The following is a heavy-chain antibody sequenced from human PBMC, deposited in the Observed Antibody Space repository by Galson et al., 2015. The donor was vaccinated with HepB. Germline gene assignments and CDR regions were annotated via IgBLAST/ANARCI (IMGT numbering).Heavy chain of an antibody. CDR3: ARDRVPAAFGH. V-gene: IGHV4-39*07. CDR2: MCYSGST. J-gene: IGHJ4*02. D-gene: IGHD2-2*01. CDR1: GDSINSNKDY. Sequence: ETLSLTCSVSGDSINSNKDYWGWIRQPPGKGLEWIGSMCYSGSTYYNSSLKDRVIISADTSRNQFSLSLTSVTAADTAVYYCARDRVPAAFGHWGQGILVTVSS.